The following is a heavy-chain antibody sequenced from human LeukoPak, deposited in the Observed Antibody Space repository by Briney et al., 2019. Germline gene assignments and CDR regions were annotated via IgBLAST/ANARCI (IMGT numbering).Heavy chain of an antibody. D-gene: IGHD3-22*01. Sequence: KASETLSLTCSVSGDSVSRSDSYWDWIRQPPGKGLEWIGTIYYSGRTYYSPSLESRVTMSVDPSNNQFSLNLRSVTAADTAVYYCARRRYYDGSGYLEWGQGTLLSVSS. CDR3: ARRRYYDGSGYLE. J-gene: IGHJ1*01. CDR1: GDSVSRSDSY. CDR2: IYYSGRT. V-gene: IGHV4-39*01.